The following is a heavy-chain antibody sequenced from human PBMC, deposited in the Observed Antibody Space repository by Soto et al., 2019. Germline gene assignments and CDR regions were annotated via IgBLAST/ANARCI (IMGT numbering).Heavy chain of an antibody. Sequence: QVQLVQSGAEVKTPGSSVKVSCEASGGTFSSYSINWVRQAPGQGLEWMGRLIPMFGTTDYAQRFQGRVTFAADESTNTASMEVTDLTSEDTAVYYCARVPGLELLDHWGQGTLVSVSS. D-gene: IGHD1-7*01. J-gene: IGHJ4*02. CDR3: ARVPGLELLDH. V-gene: IGHV1-69*18. CDR1: GGTFSSYS. CDR2: LIPMFGTT.